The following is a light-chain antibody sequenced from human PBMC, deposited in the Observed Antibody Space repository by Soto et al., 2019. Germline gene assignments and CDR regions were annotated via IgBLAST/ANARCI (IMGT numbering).Light chain of an antibody. V-gene: IGKV3-20*01. Sequence: EIVLTHSPSTLSLSPGERATLSCRASQSISSTYLAWYQQKPGQAPRLLVYGASSRATGIPDRFSGSGSGTDFTLTISRLEPEDFAVYYCQQYGSSPPTFGQGTRLEIK. J-gene: IGKJ5*01. CDR3: QQYGSSPPT. CDR2: GAS. CDR1: QSISSTY.